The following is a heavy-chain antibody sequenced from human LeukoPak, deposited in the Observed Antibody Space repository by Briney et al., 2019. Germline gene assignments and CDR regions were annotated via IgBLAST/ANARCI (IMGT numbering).Heavy chain of an antibody. CDR3: AKGLERESRLDS. J-gene: IGHJ4*02. D-gene: IGHD1-1*01. Sequence: GGSLRLSCAASGFTLSSYAMNWVRQAPGKGLEWVSAISGNGNAYYADSVKGRFTISRDNSKNTLYLQMNSLRAEDTALYYCAKGLERESRLDSWGQGTQVIVSS. V-gene: IGHV3-23*01. CDR2: ISGNGNA. CDR1: GFTLSSYA.